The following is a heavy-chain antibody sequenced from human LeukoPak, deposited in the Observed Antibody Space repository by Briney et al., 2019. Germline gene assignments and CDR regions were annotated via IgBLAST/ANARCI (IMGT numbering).Heavy chain of an antibody. Sequence: GGSLRLSCAASGVTFSSYEMNWVRQAPGKGLEWVSYISSGGNTVHYADSVKGRFTISRDNTKNSLYLQMNSLRAEDTAVYYCARVPGSSGWNYYFDYWGQGALVTVSS. CDR3: ARVPGSSGWNYYFDY. D-gene: IGHD6-19*01. J-gene: IGHJ4*02. CDR2: ISSGGNTV. V-gene: IGHV3-48*03. CDR1: GVTFSSYE.